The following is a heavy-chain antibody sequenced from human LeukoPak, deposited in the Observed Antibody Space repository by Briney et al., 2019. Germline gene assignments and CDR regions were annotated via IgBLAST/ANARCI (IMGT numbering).Heavy chain of an antibody. J-gene: IGHJ6*02. V-gene: IGHV1-3*01. CDR1: GYTFTSYA. Sequence: ASVKVSCKASGYTFTSYAMHWVRQAPGQRLEWMGWISAGNGNTKYSQKFQGRVTITRDTSASTAYMELSSLRSEDTAVYYCAREGGRYYYGMDVWGQGTTVTVSS. CDR2: ISAGNGNT. CDR3: AREGGRYYYGMDV.